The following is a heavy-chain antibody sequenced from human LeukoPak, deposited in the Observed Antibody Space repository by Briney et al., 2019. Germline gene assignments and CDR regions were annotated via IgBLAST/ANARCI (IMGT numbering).Heavy chain of an antibody. CDR1: GFTFSSYA. CDR2: ISGSGNRT. Sequence: AGGSLRLSCAASGFTFSSYAMSWVRQAPGKGLEWVSSISGSGNRTYYADSVKGRFTISRDNSKNTLYLQMNSLRAEDTAVYYCARGRQCDYWGQGTLVTVSS. D-gene: IGHD1-26*01. CDR3: ARGRQCDY. J-gene: IGHJ4*02. V-gene: IGHV3-23*01.